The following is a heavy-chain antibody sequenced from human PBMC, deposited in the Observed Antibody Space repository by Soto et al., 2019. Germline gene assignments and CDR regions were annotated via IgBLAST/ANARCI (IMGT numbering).Heavy chain of an antibody. V-gene: IGHV3-33*01. CDR2: IWYDGSNK. J-gene: IGHJ5*02. CDR3: AREQLGYCSSTSCLGWFDP. D-gene: IGHD2-2*01. CDR1: GFTFSSYG. Sequence: ESGGGVVQPGRSLRLSCAASGFTFSSYGMHWVRQAPGKGLEWVAVIWYDGSNKYYADSVKGRFTISRDNSKNTLYLQMNSLRAEDTAVYYCAREQLGYCSSTSCLGWFDPWGQGTLVTVSS.